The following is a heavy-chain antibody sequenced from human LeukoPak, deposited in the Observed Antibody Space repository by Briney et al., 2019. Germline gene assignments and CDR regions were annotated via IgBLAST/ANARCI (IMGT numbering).Heavy chain of an antibody. CDR1: GFTFSSYA. D-gene: IGHD5-18*01. CDR3: ASGRIQLWLLYY. V-gene: IGHV3-30*04. Sequence: PGGSLRLSCAASGFTFSSYAMHWVRQAPGKGLEWVAVISYDGSNKYYADSVKGRFTISRDNSKNTLYLQMNSLRAEDTAVYYCASGRIQLWLLYYWGQGILVTVSS. CDR2: ISYDGSNK. J-gene: IGHJ4*02.